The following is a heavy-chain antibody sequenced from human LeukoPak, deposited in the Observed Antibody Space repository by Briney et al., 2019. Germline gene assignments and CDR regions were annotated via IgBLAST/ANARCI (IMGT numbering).Heavy chain of an antibody. J-gene: IGHJ3*02. CDR2: IYYSGST. V-gene: IGHV4-59*01. Sequence: SETLSLTCTVSGGSISSYYWSWIRQSPGKGLEWIGYIYYSGSTNYNPSLKSRVTISVDTSKNQFSLKLSSVTTADTAVYYCARLHRGEEAFDIWGQGTMVTVPS. CDR1: GGSISSYY. CDR3: ARLHRGEEAFDI.